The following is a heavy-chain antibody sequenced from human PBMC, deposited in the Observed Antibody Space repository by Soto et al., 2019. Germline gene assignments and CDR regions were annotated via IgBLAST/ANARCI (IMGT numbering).Heavy chain of an antibody. CDR3: ARGDDFWSGYNWFDP. Sequence: EVQLVESGGGLVQPGGSLRLSCAASGFTFSSYWMSWVRQAPGKGLEWVANIKQDGSEKYYVDSVKGRFTISRDNAKNSLYLQMKSLRAEDTAVYYCARGDDFWSGYNWFDPWGQGTLVTVSS. V-gene: IGHV3-7*05. D-gene: IGHD3-3*01. J-gene: IGHJ5*02. CDR2: IKQDGSEK. CDR1: GFTFSSYW.